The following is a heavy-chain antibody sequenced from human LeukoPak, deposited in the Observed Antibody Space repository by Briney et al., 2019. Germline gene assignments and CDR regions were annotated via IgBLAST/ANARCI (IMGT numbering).Heavy chain of an antibody. D-gene: IGHD2-2*01. Sequence: PGGSLRLSCAASGFTFRTYTMSWVRQAPGKGLEWVSTISNTSSYTYYADSVKGRFTISRDNAKTTLHLQMNSLRAVDTAVYYCATVVHPSSAMAAWGQGPTVTVSS. CDR2: ISNTSSYT. J-gene: IGHJ6*02. CDR3: ATVVHPSSAMAA. CDR1: GFTFRTYT. V-gene: IGHV3-21*01.